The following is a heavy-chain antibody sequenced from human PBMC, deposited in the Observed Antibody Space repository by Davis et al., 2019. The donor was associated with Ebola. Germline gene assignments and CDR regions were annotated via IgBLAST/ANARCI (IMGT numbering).Heavy chain of an antibody. J-gene: IGHJ6*02. CDR2: IIGDGSIT. D-gene: IGHD2-15*01. CDR3: AKWDCSGGSCYGMDV. CDR1: GFTFSSFSTYW. V-gene: IGHV3-74*01. Sequence: GESLKISCAASGFTFSSFSTYWMYWVRQAPGKGLEWVSRIIGDGSITNYADSVKGRFTISRDNSKNTLYLQMNSLRAEDTAVYYCAKWDCSGGSCYGMDVWGQGTTVTVSS.